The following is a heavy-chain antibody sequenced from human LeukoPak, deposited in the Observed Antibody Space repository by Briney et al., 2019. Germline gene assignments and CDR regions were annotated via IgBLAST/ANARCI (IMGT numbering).Heavy chain of an antibody. V-gene: IGHV1-18*01. CDR1: GYVFTSYG. Sequence: ASVKVSCKASGYVFTSYGISWVRQAPGQGLEWMGWISGYNGNTYYAQKFQGRVTMTTDTSTSTAYMELRSLRSDDTAVYYCARATDVWFGELLLDYWGQGTLVTVSS. J-gene: IGHJ4*02. D-gene: IGHD3-10*01. CDR2: ISGYNGNT. CDR3: ARATDVWFGELLLDY.